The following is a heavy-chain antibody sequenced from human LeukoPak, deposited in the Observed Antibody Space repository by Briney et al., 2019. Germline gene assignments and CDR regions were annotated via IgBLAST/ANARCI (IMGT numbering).Heavy chain of an antibody. V-gene: IGHV4-34*01. D-gene: IGHD3-10*01. Sequence: PSETLSLTCAVYGGSLSGYYWSWIRQPPGKGLEWIGEINHSGGTNYNPSLKSRVTISVDTSENQLSLKLSSVTAADTAVYYCARGVTLVRGVTYHGGMDVWGQGTTVTVSS. CDR2: INHSGGT. CDR3: ARGVTLVRGVTYHGGMDV. J-gene: IGHJ6*02. CDR1: GGSLSGYY.